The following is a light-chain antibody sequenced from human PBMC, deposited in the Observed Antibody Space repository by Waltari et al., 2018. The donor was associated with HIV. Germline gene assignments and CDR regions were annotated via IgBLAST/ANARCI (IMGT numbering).Light chain of an antibody. J-gene: IGLJ2*01. CDR2: RNN. CDR3: VAWDDSLRGVV. CDR1: TSNIGSTD. V-gene: IGLV1-47*01. Sequence: SVLTQPPSASGTPGQRVTISCSGSTSNIGSTDVFWYQHLPGAAPKLLIHRNNQRPSVVPDRVSGSSSDTSASLAISGLRSEDEADYYCVAWDDSLRGVVFGGGTKVAAL.